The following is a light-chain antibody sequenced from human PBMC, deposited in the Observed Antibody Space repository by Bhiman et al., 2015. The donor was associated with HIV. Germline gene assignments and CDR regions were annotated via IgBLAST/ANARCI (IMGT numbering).Light chain of an antibody. V-gene: IGLV2-14*03. J-gene: IGLJ1*01. CDR3: CSSTGSNSLYV. Sequence: CTGSGSDVGGYNHVSWYQQHPGKAPKLMIYDVSDRPSGVSNRFSGSKSGNTASLTISGLQPEDEAEYYCCSSTGSNSLYVFGTGTILSVL. CDR2: DVS. CDR1: GSDVGGYNH.